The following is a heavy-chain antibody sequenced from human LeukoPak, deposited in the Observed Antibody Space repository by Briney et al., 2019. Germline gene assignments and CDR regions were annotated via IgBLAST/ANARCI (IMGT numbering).Heavy chain of an antibody. V-gene: IGHV4-38-2*02. D-gene: IGHD3-9*01. J-gene: IGHJ4*02. CDR1: GYSISSGYY. CDR2: IYHSGST. CDR3: ARAPVYDILTGYYYFDY. Sequence: PSETLSLTCTVSGYSISSGYYWGWIRQPPGKGLEWIGSIYHSGSTYYNPSLKSRVTISVDTSKNQFSLKLGSVTAADTAVYYCARAPVYDILTGYYYFDYWGQGTLVTVSS.